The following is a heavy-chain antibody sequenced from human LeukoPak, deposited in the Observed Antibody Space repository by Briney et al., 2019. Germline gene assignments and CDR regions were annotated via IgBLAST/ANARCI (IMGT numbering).Heavy chain of an antibody. V-gene: IGHV3-7*05. CDR3: ARDFSAFDI. CDR2: IKQDGSEE. Sequence: GGSLRLSCAASGFTVTSYWMNWVRQAPGKGLEWVANIKQDGSEEYYVDSVKGRFTISRDNAKNSLYLQMNSLRAEDTAVYYCARDFSAFDIWGQGTMVTVSS. D-gene: IGHD3-3*01. CDR1: GFTVTSYW. J-gene: IGHJ3*02.